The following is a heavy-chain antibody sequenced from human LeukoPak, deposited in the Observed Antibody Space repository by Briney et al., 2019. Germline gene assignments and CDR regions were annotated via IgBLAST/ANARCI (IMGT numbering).Heavy chain of an antibody. CDR2: ISYDGSNK. Sequence: GRSLRLSCAASGFTFSSYGVHWVRQAPGKGLEWVAVISYDGSNKYYADSVKGRFTISRDNSKNTLYLQMNSLRAEDTAVYYCAKDLRGTMVRGVIGYWGQGTLVTVSS. CDR3: AKDLRGTMVRGVIGY. CDR1: GFTFSSYG. V-gene: IGHV3-30*18. J-gene: IGHJ4*02. D-gene: IGHD3-10*01.